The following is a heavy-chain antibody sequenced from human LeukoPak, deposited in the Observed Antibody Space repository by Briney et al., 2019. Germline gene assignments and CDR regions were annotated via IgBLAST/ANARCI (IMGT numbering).Heavy chain of an antibody. CDR1: GGSISSSSYY. CDR2: IYTSGST. Sequence: SETLSLTCTVSGGSISSSSYYLNWTRQPAGKGLEWIGRIYTSGSTNYNPSLKSRVTISVDTSKNQFSLQLSSVTAADTAVYYCARADCSSTNCYTMGYWGQGTLVTVSS. J-gene: IGHJ4*02. CDR3: ARADCSSTNCYTMGY. D-gene: IGHD2-2*02. V-gene: IGHV4-61*02.